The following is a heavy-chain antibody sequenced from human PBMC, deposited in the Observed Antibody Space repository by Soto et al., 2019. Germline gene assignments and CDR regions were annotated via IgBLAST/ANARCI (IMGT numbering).Heavy chain of an antibody. CDR3: ARGLATLPVFAFDI. D-gene: IGHD6-6*01. V-gene: IGHV2-5*01. CDR2: IYWSGDE. CDR1: GFSLSTSGVG. Sequence: SGPTLVNPTQTLTLTCSFSGFSLSTSGVGVGWIRQSPGKALEWLALIYWSGDEHYRPSLKSRLSIIKDTSKNHVVLIMTDMDPVDTATYYCARGLATLPVFAFDIWGQGTMVTVSS. J-gene: IGHJ3*02.